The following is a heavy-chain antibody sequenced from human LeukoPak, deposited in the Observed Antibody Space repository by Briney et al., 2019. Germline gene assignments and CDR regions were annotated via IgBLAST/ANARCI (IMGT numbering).Heavy chain of an antibody. CDR1: GFTLRDNA. D-gene: IGHD6-13*01. CDR3: ARALGATAVNNWFDP. Sequence: GGSLRLSCEASGFTLRDNAFHWVRLAPGEGLQWVSVISNDATKIFYADSVKGRFTISRDNSRNTLYLQMTSLRPEDTAIYYCARALGATAVNNWFDPWGQGTLVTVSS. V-gene: IGHV3-30-3*01. CDR2: ISNDATKI. J-gene: IGHJ5*02.